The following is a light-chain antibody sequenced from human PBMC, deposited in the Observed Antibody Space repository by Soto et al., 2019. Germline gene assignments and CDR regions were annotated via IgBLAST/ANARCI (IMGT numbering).Light chain of an antibody. CDR1: SCDVGGYNF. V-gene: IGLV2-11*01. Sequence: QSALTQPRSVSGSPGQSVTISCTGTSCDVGGYNFVSWYQQHPGKAPKFMIYDVNNRPSGVPDRFSGSKSGNTASLTISGLQAEDEGDYYCCSYAGSYTWVFGGGTKLTVL. CDR3: CSYAGSYTWV. J-gene: IGLJ3*02. CDR2: DVN.